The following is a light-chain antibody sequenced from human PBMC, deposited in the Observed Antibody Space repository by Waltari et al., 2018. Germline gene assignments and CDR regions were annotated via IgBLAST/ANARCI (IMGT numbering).Light chain of an antibody. Sequence: DIVMTKSPLSLSVTPGEPASVSCRSSQGHLHSNGSSGLVWYPQKTGQTPQLLIYLGSYRASGVPDRIRGSGSGTDFTLNIRRVEAEDVGVYYCMQSLQSPWTFGQGTKVEIK. V-gene: IGKV2-28*01. CDR2: LGS. CDR3: MQSLQSPWT. CDR1: QGHLHSNGSSG. J-gene: IGKJ1*01.